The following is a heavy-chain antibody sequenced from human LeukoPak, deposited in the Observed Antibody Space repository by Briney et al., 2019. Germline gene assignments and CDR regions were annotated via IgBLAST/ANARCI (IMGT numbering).Heavy chain of an antibody. Sequence: PGGSLTLSCAVSGFTFSDYYMSWLRQAPGKGLEWVSYISSSGSTIYYADSVKGRFTITRDNGKMSLYLQMNSLRAEDTAVYYCAELGITMVGGVWGKGTTVTISS. CDR1: GFTFSDYY. CDR2: ISSSGSTI. V-gene: IGHV3-11*04. J-gene: IGHJ6*04. D-gene: IGHD3-10*02. CDR3: AELGITMVGGV.